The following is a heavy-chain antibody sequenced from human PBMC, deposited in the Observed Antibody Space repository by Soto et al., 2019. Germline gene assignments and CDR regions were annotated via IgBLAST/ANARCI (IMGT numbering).Heavy chain of an antibody. J-gene: IGHJ5*02. CDR3: ARLNSLGNRDNTNWFDP. Sequence: GESLKISCKGSGYSFTSYWIGWVCQMPGKGLEWMGIIYPGDSDTRYSPSFQGQVTISADKSISTAYLQWSSLKASDTAMYYCARLNSLGNRDNTNWFDPWGQGTLVTVSS. V-gene: IGHV5-51*01. D-gene: IGHD1-20*01. CDR2: IYPGDSDT. CDR1: GYSFTSYW.